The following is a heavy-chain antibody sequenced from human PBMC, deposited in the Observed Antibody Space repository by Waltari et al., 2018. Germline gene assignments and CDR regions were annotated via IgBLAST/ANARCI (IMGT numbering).Heavy chain of an antibody. V-gene: IGHV4-59*11. Sequence: QVQLLESGPGLVKPSETLSLTCPLLGVSLTRHSSRSLRQPPGKGLEWMGYIHYSGSTNYNPSLKSRVTISVDTSKNQFSLKLSSVTAADTAVYYCAREVAAAEAWFDPWGQGTLVTVSS. CDR1: GVSLTRHS. CDR2: IHYSGST. CDR3: AREVAAAEAWFDP. J-gene: IGHJ5*02. D-gene: IGHD6-13*01.